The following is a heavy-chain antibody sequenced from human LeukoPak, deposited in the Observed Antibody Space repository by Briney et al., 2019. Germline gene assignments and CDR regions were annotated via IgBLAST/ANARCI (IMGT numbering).Heavy chain of an antibody. CDR1: GFTVSSNN. Sequence: GGSLRLSCAASGFTVSSNNMNWVRQAPGKGLEWVGRIKSKTDGGTTDYAAPVKGRFTISRDDSKNTLYLQMNSLKTEDTAVYYCLRDWYGSGSYWQIRESYFDYWGQGTLVTVSS. J-gene: IGHJ4*02. V-gene: IGHV3-15*01. D-gene: IGHD3-10*01. CDR3: LRDWYGSGSYWQIRESYFDY. CDR2: IKSKTDGGTT.